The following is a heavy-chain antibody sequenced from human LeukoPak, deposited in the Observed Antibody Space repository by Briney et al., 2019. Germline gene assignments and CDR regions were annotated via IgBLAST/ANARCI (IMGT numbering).Heavy chain of an antibody. CDR3: ARDLGDSGSPSPPSF. Sequence: PGGSLRLSCAASGFTFSYYWMTWVRQAPGKGLEWVANINQDGSEKYYVDSVKGRFTISRDNAKNSLYLQMNSLRAEDTAVYYCARDLGDSGSPSPPSFWGQGTLVTVSS. D-gene: IGHD1-26*01. V-gene: IGHV3-7*01. J-gene: IGHJ4*02. CDR1: GFTFSYYW. CDR2: INQDGSEK.